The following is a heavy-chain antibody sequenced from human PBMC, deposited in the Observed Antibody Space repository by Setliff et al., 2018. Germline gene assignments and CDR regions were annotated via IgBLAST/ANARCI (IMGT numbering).Heavy chain of an antibody. J-gene: IGHJ4*02. Sequence: SETLSLTCTVSGGSITSGSFYWSWIRQPAGKKLEWIGRIHASGSPDYNPSFKSRVTISSDTSTNQFSLKLGSVTAADTAVYYCAKFGPLDLTGDWAFDNWGQGTLVTVSS. CDR2: IHASGSP. CDR3: AKFGPLDLTGDWAFDN. D-gene: IGHD7-27*01. V-gene: IGHV4-61*02. CDR1: GGSITSGSFY.